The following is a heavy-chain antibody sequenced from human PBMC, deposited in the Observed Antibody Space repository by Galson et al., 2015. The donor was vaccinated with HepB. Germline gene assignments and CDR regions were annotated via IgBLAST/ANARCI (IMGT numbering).Heavy chain of an antibody. Sequence: SVKVSCKASGGTFSSYTISWVRQAPGQGLEWMGRIIPILGIANYAQKFQGRVTITADKSTSTAYMELSSLRSEDTAVYYCARDSISPLGNGDYSTKAYYFDYWGQGTLVTVSS. CDR1: GGTFSSYT. CDR3: ARDSISPLGNGDYSTKAYYFDY. V-gene: IGHV1-69*04. D-gene: IGHD4-17*01. CDR2: IIPILGIA. J-gene: IGHJ4*02.